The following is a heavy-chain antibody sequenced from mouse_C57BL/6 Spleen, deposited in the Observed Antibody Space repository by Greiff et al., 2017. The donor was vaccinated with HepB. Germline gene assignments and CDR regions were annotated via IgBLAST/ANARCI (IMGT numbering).Heavy chain of an antibody. CDR1: GFTFSSYA. J-gene: IGHJ4*01. D-gene: IGHD3-2*02. CDR2: ISSGGDYI. CDR3: TREGWYYAMDY. V-gene: IGHV5-9-1*02. Sequence: EVKLQESGEGLVKPGGSLKLSCAASGFTFSSYAMSWVRQTPEKRLEWVAYISSGGDYIYYADTVKGRFTISRDNARNTLYLQMSSLKSEDTAMYYCTREGWYYAMDYWGQGTSVTVSS.